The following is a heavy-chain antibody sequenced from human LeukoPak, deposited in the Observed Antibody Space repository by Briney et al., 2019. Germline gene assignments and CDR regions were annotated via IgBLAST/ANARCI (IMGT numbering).Heavy chain of an antibody. CDR2: INPNSGGT. V-gene: IGHV1-2*02. D-gene: IGHD3-22*01. CDR1: GYTFTGYY. CDR3: ARVTYYYDSSCGY. J-gene: IGHJ4*02. Sequence: ASVKVSCKASGYTFTGYYMHWVRQAPGQGLEWMGWINPNSGGTNYAQKFQGRVTMTRDTSISTAYMELSRLRSDDTAVYYCARVTYYYDSSCGYWGQGTLVTVSS.